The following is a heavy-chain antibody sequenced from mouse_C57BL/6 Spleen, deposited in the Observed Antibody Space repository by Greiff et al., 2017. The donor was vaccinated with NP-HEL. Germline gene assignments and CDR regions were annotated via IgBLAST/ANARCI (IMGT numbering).Heavy chain of an antibody. V-gene: IGHV1-66*01. CDR2: IYPGSGNT. CDR3: AREDYYGSSPFAY. CDR1: GYSFTSYY. D-gene: IGHD1-1*01. J-gene: IGHJ3*01. Sequence: VQLQESGPELVKPGASVKISCKASGYSFTSYYIHWVKQRPGQGLEWIGWIYPGSGNTKYNEKFKGKATLTADTSSSTAYMQLSSLTSEDSAVYYCAREDYYGSSPFAYWGQGTLVTVSA.